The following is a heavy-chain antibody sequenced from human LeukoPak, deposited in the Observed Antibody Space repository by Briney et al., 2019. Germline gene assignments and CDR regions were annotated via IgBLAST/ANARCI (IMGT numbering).Heavy chain of an antibody. D-gene: IGHD2-8*01. CDR1: GFSFSDSY. Sequence: PGGSLRLSCVVSGFSFSDSYMTWLRQTPGEGVESLADISPSSHDIYYTHSVKGRFTISRDNARTSLYLQMNSLGPDDTALYYCSTDPRLLTYWGHGTLVTVSS. J-gene: IGHJ4*01. V-gene: IGHV3-11*01. CDR3: STDPRLLTY. CDR2: ISPSSHDI.